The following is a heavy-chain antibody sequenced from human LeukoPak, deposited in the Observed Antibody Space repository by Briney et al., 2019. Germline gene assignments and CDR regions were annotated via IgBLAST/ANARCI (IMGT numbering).Heavy chain of an antibody. CDR1: GFTFNSYL. J-gene: IGHJ2*01. V-gene: IGHV3-74*01. D-gene: IGHD7-27*01. CDR2: IDGDGATR. CDR3: TRDSGADRRYFDL. Sequence: PGGSLRLSCAASGFTFNSYLMSWVRHAPGKGLVWVSRIDGDGATRSHEDSVKGRFTISRDNANNMVYLEMNSLRVEDTAVYYCTRDSGADRRYFDLWGRGTLVTVSS.